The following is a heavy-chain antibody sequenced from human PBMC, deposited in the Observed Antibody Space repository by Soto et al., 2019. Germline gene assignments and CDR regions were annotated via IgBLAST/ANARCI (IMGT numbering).Heavy chain of an antibody. D-gene: IGHD6-13*01. CDR3: ARRNLAAADPFDY. CDR2: INHSGST. CDR1: GGSFSGYY. J-gene: IGHJ4*02. Sequence: SETSLTCAVYGGSFSGYYWSWIRQPPGKGLEWIGEINHSGSTNYNPSLKSRVTISVDTSKNQFSLKLSSVTAADTAVYYCARRNLAAADPFDYWGQGTLVTASS. V-gene: IGHV4-34*01.